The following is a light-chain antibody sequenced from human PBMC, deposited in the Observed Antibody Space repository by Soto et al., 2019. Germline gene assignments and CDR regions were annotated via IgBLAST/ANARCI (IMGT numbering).Light chain of an antibody. J-gene: IGKJ5*01. CDR1: QSIRSL. CDR3: QQYNNWPIT. Sequence: EVVMTQSPATLSVSPGERATLSCRAAQSIRSLLAWYQHKPGQAPRLLIYGASTRATAIPARFTGSVSGTEFTLTISSVQSEDFAVYYCQQYNNWPITFGPGTRLEIK. CDR2: GAS. V-gene: IGKV3-15*01.